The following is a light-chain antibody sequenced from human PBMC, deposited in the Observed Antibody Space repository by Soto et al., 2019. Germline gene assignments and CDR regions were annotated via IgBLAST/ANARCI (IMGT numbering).Light chain of an antibody. CDR1: SSDVGSYNL. Sequence: QSALTQPASVSGSPGQSITISCTGTSSDVGSYNLVSWYQQHPGKAPKLMIYEGSKRPSGVSNRFSGSKSGNTASLTISGLQAEDEADYYRCSYAGSYVFGTGTKVTV. CDR2: EGS. V-gene: IGLV2-23*01. J-gene: IGLJ1*01. CDR3: CSYAGSYV.